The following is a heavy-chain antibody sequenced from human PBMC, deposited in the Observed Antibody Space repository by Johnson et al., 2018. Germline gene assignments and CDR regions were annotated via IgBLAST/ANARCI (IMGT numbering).Heavy chain of an antibody. D-gene: IGHD3-16*01. CDR2: ISYDGSNK. CDR3: AKDTSYYYYYMDV. CDR1: GFTFSSYV. J-gene: IGHJ6*03. Sequence: QVQLVQSGGGVVQPGRSLRLSCAASGFTFSSYVMHWVRQAPGKGLEWVAVISYDGSNKYYADSVKGRFTISRDNSKNTLYLQMNSLRAEDTAVYYCAKDTSYYYYYMDVWGKGTTVTGSS. V-gene: IGHV3-30*18.